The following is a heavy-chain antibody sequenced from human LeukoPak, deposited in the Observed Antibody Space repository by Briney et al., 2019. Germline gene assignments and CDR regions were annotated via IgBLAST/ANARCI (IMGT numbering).Heavy chain of an antibody. CDR2: IYTSGNT. V-gene: IGHV4-61*02. D-gene: IGHD3-3*01. J-gene: IGHJ5*02. CDR3: ARSRESFGVIIPSWFDP. CDR1: GGFISGASNF. Sequence: SETLSLTCSVSGGFISGASNFWSWIRQPAGKNLEWIGRIYTSGNTNYNPSFESRVTISMDTSTNQVFLKLRSVTAADTAVYYYARSRESFGVIIPSWFDPWGQGTLVTVSS.